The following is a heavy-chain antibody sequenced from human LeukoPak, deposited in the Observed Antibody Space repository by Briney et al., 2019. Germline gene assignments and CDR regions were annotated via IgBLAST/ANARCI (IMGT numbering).Heavy chain of an antibody. CDR3: ARQARGYSYGH. CDR2: IFPGDSDI. D-gene: IGHD5-18*01. J-gene: IGHJ4*02. Sequence: KPGESLKISCQGSGYSFPNYRIAWVRQMPGKGLEWMGVIFPGDSDIRYSPSFQGQVTISADKSIDTAYLQWSSLKASDSAMYYCARQARGYSYGHWGQGTLVTVSA. CDR1: GYSFPNYR. V-gene: IGHV5-51*01.